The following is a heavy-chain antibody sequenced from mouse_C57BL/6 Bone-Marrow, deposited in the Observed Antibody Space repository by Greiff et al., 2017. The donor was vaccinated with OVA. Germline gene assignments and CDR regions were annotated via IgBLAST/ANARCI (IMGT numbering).Heavy chain of an antibody. CDR2: IYPGSGST. CDR1: GYTFTSYW. J-gene: IGHJ1*03. V-gene: IGHV1-55*01. Sequence: QVQLQQSGAELVKPGASVKMSCKASGYTFTSYWITWVKQRPGQGLEWIGDIYPGSGSTNYNEKFKSKATLTVDTSSSTAYMQLSSLTSEDSAVYYCARKEVTTVVEYFDVWGTGTTVTVSS. D-gene: IGHD1-1*01. CDR3: ARKEVTTVVEYFDV.